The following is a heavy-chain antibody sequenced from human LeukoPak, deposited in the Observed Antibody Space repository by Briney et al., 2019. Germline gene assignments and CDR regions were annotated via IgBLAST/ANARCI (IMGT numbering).Heavy chain of an antibody. CDR3: ARDLYSYGYYYFDY. Sequence: GGSLRLSCAASGFTVSSNYMTWVRQAPGKGLEWVSVIYNGDNTNYADSVKGRFTISRDNSKNTLYLQMNSLRAEDTAVYYCARDLYSYGYYYFDYWGQGTLVTVSS. J-gene: IGHJ4*02. CDR1: GFTVSSNY. V-gene: IGHV3-66*01. D-gene: IGHD5-18*01. CDR2: IYNGDNT.